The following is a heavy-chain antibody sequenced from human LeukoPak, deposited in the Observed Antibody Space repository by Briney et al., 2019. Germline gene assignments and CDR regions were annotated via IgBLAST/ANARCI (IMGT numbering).Heavy chain of an antibody. CDR3: ARISVTSQYGPGYSDN. J-gene: IGHJ4*02. V-gene: IGHV4-39*01. D-gene: IGHD4-17*01. Sequence: PSETLSLTCTVSGGSISSSNYYWGWIRQPPGKGLEWIGTIYYSGKTYYNPSLKSRATISVDTSKNQFSLKLSSVTAADTAVYYCARISVTSQYGPGYSDNWGQGTLVSVSS. CDR2: IYYSGKT. CDR1: GGSISSSNYY.